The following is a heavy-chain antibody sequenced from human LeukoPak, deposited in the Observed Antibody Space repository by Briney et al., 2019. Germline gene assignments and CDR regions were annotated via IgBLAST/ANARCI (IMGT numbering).Heavy chain of an antibody. CDR1: AGSVTNGDYD. CDR2: AYYTGST. CDR3: ARSQNYHGSGDY. J-gene: IGHJ4*02. D-gene: IGHD3-10*01. Sequence: SETLSLTCTVSAGSVTNGDYDWSWLRQPPGKALEWIGFAYYTGSTYYTPSLEGRATIAVDTSKNRFSVKLSSGTAADPAVYYCARSQNYHGSGDYGSPGTLVTVSS. V-gene: IGHV4-61*08.